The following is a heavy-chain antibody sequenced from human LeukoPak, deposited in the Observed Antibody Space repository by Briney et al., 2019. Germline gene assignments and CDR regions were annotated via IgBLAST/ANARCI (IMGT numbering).Heavy chain of an antibody. CDR3: AREGASKISHAFDI. Sequence: GGSLRLSCAVSGFPFSTYWMTWVRQAPGKGLEWVANIIQDGNEKFYVGSVKGRFTISRANAKNSLYLQMNSLRAEDTAVYYCAREGASKISHAFDIWGQGTMVTVSS. V-gene: IGHV3-7*01. CDR1: GFPFSTYW. D-gene: IGHD3-16*01. CDR2: IIQDGNEK. J-gene: IGHJ3*02.